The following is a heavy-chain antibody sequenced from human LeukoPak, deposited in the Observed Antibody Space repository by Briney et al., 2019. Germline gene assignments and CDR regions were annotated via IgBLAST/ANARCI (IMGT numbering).Heavy chain of an antibody. V-gene: IGHV3-30*18. CDR3: AKDPGYCSSTSCSIVHLYFDY. CDR2: ISYEGSNK. J-gene: IGHJ4*02. D-gene: IGHD2-2*01. CDR1: GFTFSSYW. Sequence: PGGSLRLSCAASGFTFSSYWMSWVRQAPGKGLEWVAVISYEGSNKYYADSVKGRFTISRDNSKNTLYLQMNSLRAEDTAVYYCAKDPGYCSSTSCSIVHLYFDYWGQGTLVTVSS.